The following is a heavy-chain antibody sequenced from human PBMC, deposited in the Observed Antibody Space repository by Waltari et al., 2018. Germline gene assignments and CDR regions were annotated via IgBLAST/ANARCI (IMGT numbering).Heavy chain of an antibody. J-gene: IGHJ3*02. Sequence: EVQLMESGGGLVQPGGSLRLSCVASGLAVRTSFMSWVRQAPGKGLDGVSAIFSGDTTYYTDSVKGRFSTSRDNSKNTLFLQMNSLRAEDTAVYYCARVARGTLYDAFDIWGQGTMVTVSS. CDR1: GLAVRTSF. CDR3: ARVARGTLYDAFDI. CDR2: IFSGDTT. V-gene: IGHV3-66*01. D-gene: IGHD1-26*01.